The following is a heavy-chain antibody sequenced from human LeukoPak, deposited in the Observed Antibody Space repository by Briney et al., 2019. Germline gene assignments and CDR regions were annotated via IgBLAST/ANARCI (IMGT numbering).Heavy chain of an antibody. V-gene: IGHV1-2*02. Sequence: ASVKVSCKASGYTFTGYYMHWVRQAPGQGLEWMGWINPNSGGTNYAQKFQGRVTMTRDTSISTAYMELSRLRSDDTAVYYCARDSSGYIWGCAFDIWGQGTMVTVSS. D-gene: IGHD3-22*01. J-gene: IGHJ3*02. CDR3: ARDSSGYIWGCAFDI. CDR1: GYTFTGYY. CDR2: INPNSGGT.